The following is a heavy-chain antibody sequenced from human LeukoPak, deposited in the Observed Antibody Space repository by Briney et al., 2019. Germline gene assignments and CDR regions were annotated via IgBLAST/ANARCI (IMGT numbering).Heavy chain of an antibody. D-gene: IGHD3-9*01. J-gene: IGHJ6*02. Sequence: GGSLRLSCAASGLTFSAYSMNWVRQAPGKGLEWVSSISSSGTTLSYADSVKGRFTLSRDNAKNSLFLQMNTLRVEDTAVYYCTRDLMDYDVSTGLHHYYMDGWGQGTTVTVYS. V-gene: IGHV3-48*01. CDR3: TRDLMDYDVSTGLHHYYMDG. CDR2: ISSSGTTL. CDR1: GLTFSAYS.